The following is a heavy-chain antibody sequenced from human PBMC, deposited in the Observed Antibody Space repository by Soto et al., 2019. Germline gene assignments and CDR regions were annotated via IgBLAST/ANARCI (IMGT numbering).Heavy chain of an antibody. D-gene: IGHD6-19*01. J-gene: IGHJ6*02. Sequence: ASVKVSCKASGYTFTSYDINWVRQATGQGLEWMGWMNPNSGNTGYAQKFQGRVTMTRNTSISTAYMELSSLRSEDTAVYYCARAEQWLVPTTDYYYYYGMDVWGQGTTVTVAS. V-gene: IGHV1-8*01. CDR2: MNPNSGNT. CDR1: GYTFTSYD. CDR3: ARAEQWLVPTTDYYYYYGMDV.